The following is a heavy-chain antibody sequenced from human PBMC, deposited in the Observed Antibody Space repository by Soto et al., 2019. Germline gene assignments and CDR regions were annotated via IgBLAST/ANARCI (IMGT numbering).Heavy chain of an antibody. V-gene: IGHV3-30-3*01. CDR3: ARGGYSYADLDY. J-gene: IGHJ4*02. D-gene: IGHD5-18*01. CDR2: ISYDGGKK. CDR1: GVTFSSYA. Sequence: GGSLILSCVASGVTFSSYAMHWVRQAPGKGLEWVAVISYDGGKKYYADSVKGRVTISRDNSKNTLYLHMNSLRGEDTAVYSCARGGYSYADLDYWGQGTLVTVSS.